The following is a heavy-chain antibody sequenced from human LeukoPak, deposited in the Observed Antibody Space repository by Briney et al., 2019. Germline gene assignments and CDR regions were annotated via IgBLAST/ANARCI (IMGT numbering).Heavy chain of an antibody. CDR1: GFTFSSYD. CDR3: ARAGGNKKDYYYGMDV. Sequence: TGGSLRLSCAASGFTFSSYDMHWVRQATGKGLEWVSAIGTAGDTYYPGSVKGRFTISRENAKNSLHLQMNSLRAGDTAVYYCARAGGNKKDYYYGMDVWGQGTTVTVSS. V-gene: IGHV3-13*01. CDR2: IGTAGDT. D-gene: IGHD4-23*01. J-gene: IGHJ6*02.